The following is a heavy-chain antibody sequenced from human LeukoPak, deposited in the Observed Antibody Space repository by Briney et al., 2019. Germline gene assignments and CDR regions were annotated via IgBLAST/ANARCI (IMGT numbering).Heavy chain of an antibody. D-gene: IGHD3-22*01. CDR2: IKQDGSEK. CDR1: GFTFSSYW. J-gene: IGHJ3*02. CDR3: ARDYDSSGYISHAFDI. Sequence: GGSLRLSCAASGFTFSSYWMSWVRQAPGKGLEWVANIKQDGSEKYYVDSVKGRFTISRDNAKNSLYLQMNSLRAEDTAVYYCARDYDSSGYISHAFDIWGQGTMVTVSS. V-gene: IGHV3-7*01.